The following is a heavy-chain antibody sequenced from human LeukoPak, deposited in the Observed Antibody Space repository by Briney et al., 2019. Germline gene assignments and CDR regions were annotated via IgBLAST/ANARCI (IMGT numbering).Heavy chain of an antibody. J-gene: IGHJ4*02. CDR1: GYTFTSYA. D-gene: IGHD3-22*01. CDR3: AREAATYYYDSSGYYD. Sequence: ASVKVSCKASGYTFTSYAMHWVRQAPGQRLEWMGWINAGNGNTEYSQKFQGRVTITRDTSASTAYMELSSLRSEDTAVYYCAREAATYYYDSSGYYDWGQGTLVTVSS. V-gene: IGHV1-3*01. CDR2: INAGNGNT.